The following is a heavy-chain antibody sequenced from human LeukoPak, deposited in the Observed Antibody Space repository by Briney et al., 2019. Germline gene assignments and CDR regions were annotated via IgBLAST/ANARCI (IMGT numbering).Heavy chain of an antibody. V-gene: IGHV3-23*01. CDR2: ISGSGGST. D-gene: IGHD5-18*01. Sequence: GGSLRLSCAASGFTFSSYAMSWVRQAPGKGLEWVSAISGSGGSTYYADSVKGRFTISRDNSKNTLYLQMNSLRAEDTAVYYCAKDRSGYSYGNTGFDYWGQGTLVTVSS. CDR3: AKDRSGYSYGNTGFDY. CDR1: GFTFSSYA. J-gene: IGHJ4*02.